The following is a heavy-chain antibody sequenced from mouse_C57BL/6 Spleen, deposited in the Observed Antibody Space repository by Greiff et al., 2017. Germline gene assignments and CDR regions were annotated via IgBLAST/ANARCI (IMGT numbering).Heavy chain of an antibody. CDR2: ISSGGDYI. CDR1: GFTFSSYA. D-gene: IGHD1-1*01. CDR3: TRYCGSGCYAMDY. J-gene: IGHJ4*01. V-gene: IGHV5-9-1*02. Sequence: EVKVVESGAGLVKPGGSLKLSCAASGFTFSSYAMSWVRQTPEKRLEWVAYISSGGDYIYYADTVKGRFTISRDNAKNTPYLQMSSLKSEDTAMYYCTRYCGSGCYAMDYWGQGTSVTVSS.